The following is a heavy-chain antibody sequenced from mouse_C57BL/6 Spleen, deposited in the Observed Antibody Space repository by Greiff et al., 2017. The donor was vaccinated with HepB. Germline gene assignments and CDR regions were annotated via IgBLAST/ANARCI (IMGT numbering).Heavy chain of an antibody. J-gene: IGHJ2*01. V-gene: IGHV1-18*01. CDR3: ARRGWLLSFDY. CDR1: GYTFTDYN. CDR2: INPNNGGT. D-gene: IGHD2-3*01. Sequence: EVQLQQSGPELVKPGASVEIPCKASGYTFTDYNMDWVKQSHGKSLEWIGDINPNNGGTIYNQKFKGKATLTVDKSSSTAYMELRSLTSEDTAVYYCARRGWLLSFDYWGQGTTLTVSS.